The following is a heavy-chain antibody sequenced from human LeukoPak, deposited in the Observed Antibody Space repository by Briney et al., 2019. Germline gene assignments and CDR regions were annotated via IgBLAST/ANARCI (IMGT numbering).Heavy chain of an antibody. V-gene: IGHV3-33*06. J-gene: IGHJ4*02. D-gene: IGHD3-10*01. CDR1: GFTFSSYG. CDR3: AKDSYYGSGSYYFDY. Sequence: GGSLRLSCAPPGFTFSSYGMHWVRQAPGKGLEWVAVIWYDGSNKYYADSVKGRFTISRDNSKNTLYLQMNSLRAEDTAVYYCAKDSYYGSGSYYFDYWGQGTLVTVSS. CDR2: IWYDGSNK.